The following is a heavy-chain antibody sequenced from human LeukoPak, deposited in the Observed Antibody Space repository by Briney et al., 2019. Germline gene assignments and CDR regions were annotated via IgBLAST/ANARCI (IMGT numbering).Heavy chain of an antibody. CDR1: GGTFSSYA. V-gene: IGHV1-69*13. CDR3: ARIPPPEDIVVVPAAAKVYYYYYMDV. J-gene: IGHJ6*03. CDR2: IIPIFGTA. D-gene: IGHD2-2*01. Sequence: GASVKVSCKASGGTFSSYAISWVRQAPGQGLEWMGGIIPIFGTANYAQKFQGRVTITADESTSTAYMELSSLRSEDTAVYYCARIPPPEDIVVVPAAAKVYYYYYMDVWGKGTTVTVSS.